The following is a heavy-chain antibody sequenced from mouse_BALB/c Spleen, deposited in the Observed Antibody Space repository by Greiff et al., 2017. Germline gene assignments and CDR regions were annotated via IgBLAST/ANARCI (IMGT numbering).Heavy chain of an antibody. CDR3: ATGGSSYFDY. D-gene: IGHD1-1*01. CDR1: GYTFTSYW. V-gene: IGHV1-7*01. J-gene: IGHJ2*01. CDR2: INPSTGYT. Sequence: VKLQESGAELAKPGASVKMSCKASGYTFTSYWMHWVKQRPGQGLEWIGYINPSTGYTEYNQKFKDKATLTADKSSSTAYMQLSSLTSEDSAVYYCATGGSSYFDYWGQGTTLTVSS.